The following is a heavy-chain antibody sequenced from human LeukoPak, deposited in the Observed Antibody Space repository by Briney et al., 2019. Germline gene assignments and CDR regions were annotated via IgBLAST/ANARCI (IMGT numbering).Heavy chain of an antibody. Sequence: ASVKVSCKASGYTFGAHYIHWLRQAPGQGLEYMGWINPTAGDTNFAEKLKGRVTLSRDTSSTTVYMEVTRLTFADTAVYYCARGMYSSSESFDVWGQGTMVVVFS. D-gene: IGHD3-22*01. CDR3: ARGMYSSSESFDV. CDR1: GYTFGAHY. V-gene: IGHV1-2*02. CDR2: INPTAGDT. J-gene: IGHJ3*01.